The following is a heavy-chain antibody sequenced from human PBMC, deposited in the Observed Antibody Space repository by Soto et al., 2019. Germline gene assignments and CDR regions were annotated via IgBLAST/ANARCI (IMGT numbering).Heavy chain of an antibody. CDR3: SKNGQPPYYYYGLDV. CDR1: GYTVTRYG. Sequence: QGHLVQSGAEVKKPGASVKVSCKAYGYTVTRYGICWVRQPPGQGLEWMGWISGYNGDTNSAQNLQDRVTMTIDTSTNTAYMELRSLTSDDTAVYYCSKNGQPPYYYYGLDVWGQGTTVTVSS. J-gene: IGHJ6*02. D-gene: IGHD2-8*01. V-gene: IGHV1-18*01. CDR2: ISGYNGDT.